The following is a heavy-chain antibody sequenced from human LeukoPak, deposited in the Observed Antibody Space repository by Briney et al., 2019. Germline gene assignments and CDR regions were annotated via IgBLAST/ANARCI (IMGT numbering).Heavy chain of an antibody. D-gene: IGHD3-22*01. CDR3: VYYCDSSGYFPGAFDM. CDR1: GASTGSRTYY. V-gene: IGHV4-39*07. CDR2: IYYGGST. Sequence: PSETLSLTCTVSGASTGSRTYYWDWFRQPPGKGLEWIGNIYYGGSTHYNPSLTSRVTISIDTSKRQFSLKLTSVTAADTAVYYCVYYCDSSGYFPGAFDMWGQGTVVTVSS. J-gene: IGHJ3*02.